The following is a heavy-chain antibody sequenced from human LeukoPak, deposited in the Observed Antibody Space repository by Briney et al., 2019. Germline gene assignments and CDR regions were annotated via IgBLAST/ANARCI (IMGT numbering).Heavy chain of an antibody. J-gene: IGHJ4*02. CDR3: AKDRARGATAYYFDY. CDR1: GFTVSSNY. Sequence: GGSLRLSCAASGFTVSSNYMSWVRQAPGKGLEWVSVIYSGGSTYYADSVKGRFTISRDNSKNTLYLQMNSLRAEDTAVYYCAKDRARGATAYYFDYWGQGTLVTVSS. V-gene: IGHV3-53*01. D-gene: IGHD5-12*01. CDR2: IYSGGST.